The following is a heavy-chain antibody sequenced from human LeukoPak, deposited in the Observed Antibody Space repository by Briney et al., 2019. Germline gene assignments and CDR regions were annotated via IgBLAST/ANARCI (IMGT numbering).Heavy chain of an antibody. D-gene: IGHD3-10*01. CDR3: ARDIVSGSGSLDY. V-gene: IGHV3-33*01. Sequence: GGSLRLSCAASGFTFSSYGMHWVRQAPGKGLEWVAVIWYDGSNKYYADSVKGRFTISRDNAANMLYLQMNTLGAADTAVYYCARDIVSGSGSLDYWGQGTLVTVSS. CDR2: IWYDGSNK. CDR1: GFTFSSYG. J-gene: IGHJ4*02.